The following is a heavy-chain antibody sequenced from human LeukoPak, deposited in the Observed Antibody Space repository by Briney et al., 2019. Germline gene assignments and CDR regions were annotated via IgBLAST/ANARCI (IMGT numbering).Heavy chain of an antibody. CDR3: ARDRPGTRSGYYSA. CDR2: IIPIFGTA. D-gene: IGHD3-22*01. Sequence: GSSVKVSCKASGGTFSSYAISWVRQAPGQGLEWMGGIIPIFGTANYAQKFRGRVTITADESTSTAYMELSSLRSEDTAVYYCARDRPGTRSGYYSAWGQGTLVTVSS. J-gene: IGHJ5*02. V-gene: IGHV1-69*01. CDR1: GGTFSSYA.